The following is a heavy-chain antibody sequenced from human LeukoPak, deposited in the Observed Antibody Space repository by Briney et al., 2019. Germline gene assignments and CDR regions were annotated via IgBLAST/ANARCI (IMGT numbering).Heavy chain of an antibody. CDR1: GFTFKSYD. CDR3: ASGGRGSSWFGN. V-gene: IGHV3-13*01. CDR2: INTAGDT. D-gene: IGHD6-13*01. Sequence: GGSLRLSCAASGFTFKSYDMHWVRQAAGEGPEWVSAINTAGDTYYQGSVKGRFTISRENAKNSLYLQMNSLRAGDTAVYYCASGGRGSSWFGNWGQGTLVTVSS. J-gene: IGHJ4*02.